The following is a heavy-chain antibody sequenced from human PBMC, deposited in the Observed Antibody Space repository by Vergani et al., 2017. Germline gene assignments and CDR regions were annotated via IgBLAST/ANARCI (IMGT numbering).Heavy chain of an antibody. Sequence: EVQLLESGGGLVQPGGSLRLSCAASGFTFSSYAMSWVRQAPGKGLEWVSAISGSGGSTYYADSVKGRFTISRDNSKNTLYLQMNSLRAEDTAVYYCASLDGNSYGFDYWGQGTLVTVSS. CDR2: ISGSGGST. CDR1: GFTFSSYA. V-gene: IGHV3-23*01. J-gene: IGHJ4*02. CDR3: ASLDGNSYGFDY. D-gene: IGHD5-18*01.